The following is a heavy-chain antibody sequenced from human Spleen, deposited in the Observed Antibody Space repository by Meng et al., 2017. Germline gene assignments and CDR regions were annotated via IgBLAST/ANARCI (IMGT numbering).Heavy chain of an antibody. J-gene: IGHJ4*02. V-gene: IGHV4-59*08. D-gene: IGHD2-15*01. Sequence: QVQLQESGPGLVKPSETLSLTCTVSGGSIGAYYWSWIRQPPGKGLEWIGYIHYSGSTHHNPSLKSRVSISEDTSKNQFSLKLSSVTAADTAVYYCARYYCSGGTCYYFDYWGQGILVIVSS. CDR2: IHYSGST. CDR3: ARYYCSGGTCYYFDY. CDR1: GGSIGAYY.